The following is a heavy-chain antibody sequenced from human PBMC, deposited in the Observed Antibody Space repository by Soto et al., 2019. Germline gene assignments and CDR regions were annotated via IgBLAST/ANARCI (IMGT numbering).Heavy chain of an antibody. CDR3: ARDGLRITIFPNWFDP. CDR1: GGTFSSYA. V-gene: IGHV1-69*12. J-gene: IGHJ5*02. D-gene: IGHD3-3*01. Sequence: QVQLVQSGAEVKKPGSSVKVSCKASGGTFSSYAISWVRQAPGQGLEWMGGIIPIFGTANYAQKFQGRVTITADESTSTAYMVLSSLRSEDTAVYYCARDGLRITIFPNWFDPWGQGTLVTVSS. CDR2: IIPIFGTA.